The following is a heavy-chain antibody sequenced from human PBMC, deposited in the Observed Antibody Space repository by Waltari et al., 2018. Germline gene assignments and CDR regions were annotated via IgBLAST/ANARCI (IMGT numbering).Heavy chain of an antibody. J-gene: IGHJ6*02. D-gene: IGHD3-9*01. Sequence: QVQLQESGPGLVRPSQTLSLTCPVSGGPISSGSVHWTWLRQPAGKGLEWVGHIFTSGSTKYNPSLKSRVSVSLDTSENQFSLRLSSVTAADTAVYYCARDEARYYDIMTGGGYYGLDVWGQGTTVTVSS. CDR2: IFTSGST. V-gene: IGHV4-61*02. CDR3: ARDEARYYDIMTGGGYYGLDV. CDR1: GGPISSGSVH.